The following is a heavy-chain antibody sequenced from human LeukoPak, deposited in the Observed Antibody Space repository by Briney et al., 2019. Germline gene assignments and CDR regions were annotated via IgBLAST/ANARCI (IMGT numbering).Heavy chain of an antibody. Sequence: GESLRLSCAASGFTFSSYAMSWVRQAPGKGLEWVSAISGSGGSTYCADSVKGRFTISRDNSKNTLYLQMNSLRAEDTAVYYCAKGLYCSSTSCYSYYYYYMDVWGKGTTVTVCS. CDR2: ISGSGGST. CDR1: GFTFSSYA. J-gene: IGHJ6*03. V-gene: IGHV3-23*01. CDR3: AKGLYCSSTSCYSYYYYYMDV. D-gene: IGHD2-2*01.